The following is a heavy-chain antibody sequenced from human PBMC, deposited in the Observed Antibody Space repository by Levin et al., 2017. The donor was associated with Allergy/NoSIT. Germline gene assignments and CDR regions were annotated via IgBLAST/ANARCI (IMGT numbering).Heavy chain of an antibody. CDR3: AKDEFVGYYDSRKAGAFDI. D-gene: IGHD3-22*01. Sequence: GGSLRLSCAASGFTFSSYAMSWVRQAPGKGLEWVSAISGSGGSTYYADSVKGRFTISRDNSKNTLYLQMNSLRAEDTAVYYCAKDEFVGYYDSRKAGAFDIWGQGTMVTVSS. CDR2: ISGSGGST. V-gene: IGHV3-23*01. CDR1: GFTFSSYA. J-gene: IGHJ3*02.